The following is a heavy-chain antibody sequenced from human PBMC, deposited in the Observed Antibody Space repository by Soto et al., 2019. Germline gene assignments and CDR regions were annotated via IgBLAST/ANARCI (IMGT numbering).Heavy chain of an antibody. CDR3: ARDYNYDSSGIGFDS. V-gene: IGHV4-59*01. CDR2: IYYSGST. J-gene: IGHJ4*02. CDR1: GGSISSYY. Sequence: SETLSLTCTVSGGSISSYYWSWIRQPPGKGLEWIGYIYYSGSTNHNPSLKSRVTISEDTSKNRFYLKLSSVTAADTAVYYCARDYNYDSSGIGFDSWGQGTLVTVSS. D-gene: IGHD3-22*01.